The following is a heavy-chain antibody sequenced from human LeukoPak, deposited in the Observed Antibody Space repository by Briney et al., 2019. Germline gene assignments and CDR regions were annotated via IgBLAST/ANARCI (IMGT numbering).Heavy chain of an antibody. CDR3: AATVNYYYYMDV. CDR2: ISAYNGNT. J-gene: IGHJ6*03. D-gene: IGHD4-11*01. Sequence: ASVKVSCKASGYTFTSYGISWVRQAPGQGLEWMGWISAYNGNTNYAQKLQGRVTMTTDTSTSTAYMELRSLRSGDTAVYYCAATVNYYYYMDVWGKGTTVTVTS. CDR1: GYTFTSYG. V-gene: IGHV1-18*01.